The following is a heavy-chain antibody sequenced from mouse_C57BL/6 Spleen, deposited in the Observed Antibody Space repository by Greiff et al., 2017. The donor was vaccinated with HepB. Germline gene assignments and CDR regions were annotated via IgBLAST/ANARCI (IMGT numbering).Heavy chain of an antibody. Sequence: VQLQQSGPELVKPGASVKISCKASGYAFSSSWMNWVKQRPGKGLEWIGRIYPGDGDTNYNGKFKGKATLTADKSSSTAYMQLSSLTSEDSAVYFCASGDWNSNYVNWYCDVWGTGTTVTVSS. D-gene: IGHD2-5*01. V-gene: IGHV1-82*01. J-gene: IGHJ1*03. CDR2: IYPGDGDT. CDR1: GYAFSSSW. CDR3: ASGDWNSNYVNWYCDV.